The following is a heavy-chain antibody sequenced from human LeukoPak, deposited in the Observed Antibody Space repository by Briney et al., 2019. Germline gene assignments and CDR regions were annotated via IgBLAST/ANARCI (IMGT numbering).Heavy chain of an antibody. V-gene: IGHV4-34*01. CDR1: GGSFSGYY. CDR3: ARDPGTTFGYYYYYYMDV. D-gene: IGHD1-1*01. Sequence: SETLSLTCAVYGGSFSGYYWSWIRQPPGKGLEWIGEINHSGSTNYNPSLKSRVTISVDTSKNQFSLKPSSVTAADTAVYYCARDPGTTFGYYYYYYMDVWGKGTTVTVSS. CDR2: INHSGST. J-gene: IGHJ6*03.